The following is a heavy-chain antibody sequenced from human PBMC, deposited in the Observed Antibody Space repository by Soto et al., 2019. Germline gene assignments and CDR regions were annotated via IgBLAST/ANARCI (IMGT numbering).Heavy chain of an antibody. CDR1: GVSFKNYV. D-gene: IGHD3-10*01. Sequence: PGGSIRLSSAASGVSFKNYVVGGVRQAPGKGLDWVSVIGASGGDTAYADSVKGRFTISRDNSKNMVYLQMNSLRAEDTAVYYCAKRPFGSGRFYFDSWGQGALVTVSS. V-gene: IGHV3-23*01. CDR2: IGASGGDT. CDR3: AKRPFGSGRFYFDS. J-gene: IGHJ4*02.